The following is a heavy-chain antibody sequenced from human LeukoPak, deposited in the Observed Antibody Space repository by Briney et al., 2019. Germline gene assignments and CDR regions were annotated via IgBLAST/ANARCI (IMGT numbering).Heavy chain of an antibody. CDR1: AYTFANYA. CDR3: ARDDRLNSGWFDYYYYYGMDV. D-gene: IGHD6-19*01. CDR2: ISVSNGNT. V-gene: IGHV1-18*01. J-gene: IGHJ6*02. Sequence: ASVKVSCKASAYTFANYAISWLRQAPGQGLEWMGWISVSNGNTNYAQKLQGRVTMTTDTSTKTVYMELRSLRFDDTAMYYCARDDRLNSGWFDYYYYYGMDVWGQGTTVTVSS.